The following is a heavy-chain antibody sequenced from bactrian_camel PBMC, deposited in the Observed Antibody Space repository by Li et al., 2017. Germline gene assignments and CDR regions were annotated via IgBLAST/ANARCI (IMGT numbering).Heavy chain of an antibody. CDR1: GLTFDDYA. J-gene: IGHJ4*01. CDR3: AANFGPYIPAWALRSSEYPN. CDR2: ICSDRRA. D-gene: IGHD1*01. V-gene: IGHV3S63*01. Sequence: HVQLVESGGGSVQAGGSLRLSCTVSGLTFDDYAVGWFRQAPGKEREGVASICSDRRARYSDSVKGRFIISLDEAENTLYLQMNSLKPEDTAMYYCAANFGPYIPAWALRSSEYPNWGQGTQVTVS.